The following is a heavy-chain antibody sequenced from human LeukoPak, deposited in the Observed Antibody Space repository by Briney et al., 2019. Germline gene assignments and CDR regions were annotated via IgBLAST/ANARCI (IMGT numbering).Heavy chain of an antibody. CDR2: IYYSGST. D-gene: IGHD6-19*01. CDR1: GGSISSYY. Sequence: SETLSLTCTVSGGSISSYYWGWIRQPPGKGLEWIGSIYYSGSTYYNPSLKSRVTISVDTSKNQFSLKLSSVTAADTAVYYCARHFLYSSGWYYFDYWGQGTLVTVSS. CDR3: ARHFLYSSGWYYFDY. J-gene: IGHJ4*02. V-gene: IGHV4-39*01.